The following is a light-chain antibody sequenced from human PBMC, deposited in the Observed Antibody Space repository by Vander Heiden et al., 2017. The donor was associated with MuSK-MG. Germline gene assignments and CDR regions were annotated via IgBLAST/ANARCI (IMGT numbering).Light chain of an antibody. CDR3: ATWDDSLNGPV. Sequence: QSVLTQPPSASGTPGQRVTVSCSGSRSNIGSYAVNWYQQLPRTAPKLLIYSNNLRPSGVPDRFSGSKSGTSASLAISGLQSEDEADYYCATWDDSLNGPVFGGGTKLTVL. CDR1: RSNIGSYA. CDR2: SNN. V-gene: IGLV1-44*01. J-gene: IGLJ3*02.